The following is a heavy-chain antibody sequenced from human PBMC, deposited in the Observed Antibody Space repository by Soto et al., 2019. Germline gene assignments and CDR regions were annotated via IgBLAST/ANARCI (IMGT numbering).Heavy chain of an antibody. V-gene: IGHV3-23*04. CDR1: GFTFRSYA. CDR2: ISGSGGSA. Sequence: EVQLVESGGGLVQPGGSLRLSCAASGFTFRSYAMSWVRQAPGKGLEWVSSISGSGGSAFYVDSVKGCFTISRDNSKNTLPLQMNSLRADDTAIYYWAKDTAVSGTFVVTFDSWGQGSLVTVSS. D-gene: IGHD6-19*01. J-gene: IGHJ4*02. CDR3: AKDTAVSGTFVVTFDS.